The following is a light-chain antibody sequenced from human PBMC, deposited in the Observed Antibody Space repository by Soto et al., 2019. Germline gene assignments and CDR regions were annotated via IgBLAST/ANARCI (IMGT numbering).Light chain of an antibody. CDR3: QQYNSYSRWT. Sequence: DIQMTQSPSTLSASVGDRVTITCRASQSISSWLAWYQQKPGKAPKLLIYDASSLESGVPSRFSGSGSGTEFTLTISSLQPGDFATYYCQQYNSYSRWTFGQGTKVEIK. J-gene: IGKJ1*01. CDR2: DAS. V-gene: IGKV1-5*01. CDR1: QSISSW.